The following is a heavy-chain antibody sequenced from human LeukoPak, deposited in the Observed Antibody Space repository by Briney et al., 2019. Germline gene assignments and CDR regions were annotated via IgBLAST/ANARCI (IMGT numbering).Heavy chain of an antibody. J-gene: IGHJ4*02. CDR3: STDFHYFWSGPH. D-gene: IGHD3-3*01. Sequence: GGSLRLSCIASGFTFSDACMSWVRQAPGKGLEWVARIESYSDGGTADYAAPVKGRFTISRDDAKNTLFLQMNSLKTEDSAVYYCSTDFHYFWSGPHWDQGSLVTVSS. CDR2: IESYSDGGTA. CDR1: GFTFSDAC. V-gene: IGHV3-15*04.